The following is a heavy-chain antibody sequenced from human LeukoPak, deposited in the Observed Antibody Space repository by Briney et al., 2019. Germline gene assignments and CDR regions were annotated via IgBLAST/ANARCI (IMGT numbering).Heavy chain of an antibody. CDR1: GGSISSSSYY. CDR3: ASRGIAVAGTYYYYYGMDV. D-gene: IGHD6-19*01. J-gene: IGHJ6*01. CDR2: IYYSGST. Sequence: SETLSLTCTVSGGSISSSSYYWGWIRQPPGKGLEWIGSIYYSGSTYYNPSLKSRVTISVDTSKNQFSLKLSSVTAAVTAVYYCASRGIAVAGTYYYYYGMDVWGQGTTVTVSS. V-gene: IGHV4-39*01.